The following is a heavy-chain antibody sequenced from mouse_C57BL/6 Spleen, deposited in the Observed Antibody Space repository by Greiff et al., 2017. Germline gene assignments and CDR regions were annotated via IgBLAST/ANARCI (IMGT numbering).Heavy chain of an antibody. D-gene: IGHD1-1*01. CDR2: ILPGSGST. V-gene: IGHV1-9*01. CDR3: ARRYDSSSYGTSAMDY. CDR1: GYTFTGYW. J-gene: IGHJ4*01. Sequence: QVQLQQSGAELMKPGASVPLSCKATGYTFTGYWLEWVKQRPGHGLEWIGEILPGSGSTNSNAKFKGKATFTADTSSNTAYMQLSSLTTADSAIYYCARRYDSSSYGTSAMDYWGQGTPVTVSS.